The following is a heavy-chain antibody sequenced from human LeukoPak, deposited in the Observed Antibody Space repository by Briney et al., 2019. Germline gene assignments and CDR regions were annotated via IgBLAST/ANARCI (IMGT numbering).Heavy chain of an antibody. J-gene: IGHJ4*02. CDR3: ARDDDTSSHYSLFEY. Sequence: GGSLRLSCTTSGFILSNHGMHWVRQAPGKGLEWVAVFWAHGRSHYYADSVKGRFSISRDISRSTVHLQMNSLRAEDTAIYYCARDDDTSSHYSLFEYWGQGTRVTVSS. V-gene: IGHV3-33*01. CDR2: FWAHGRSH. CDR1: GFILSNHG. D-gene: IGHD3-22*01.